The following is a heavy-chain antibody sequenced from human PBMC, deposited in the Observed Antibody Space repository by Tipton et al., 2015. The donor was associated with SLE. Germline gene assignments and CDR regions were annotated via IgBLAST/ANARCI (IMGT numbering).Heavy chain of an antibody. CDR1: GGSISSGSYY. Sequence: TLSLTCTVSGGSISSGSYYWSWIRQPAGKGLEWIGRIYTSGSTNYNPSLKSRVTISVDTSRNQFSLKLSSVTAADTAVYYCARGVTSEAAAGNFDYWGQGTLVTVSS. CDR3: ARGVTSEAAAGNFDY. CDR2: IYTSGST. D-gene: IGHD6-13*01. V-gene: IGHV4-61*02. J-gene: IGHJ4*02.